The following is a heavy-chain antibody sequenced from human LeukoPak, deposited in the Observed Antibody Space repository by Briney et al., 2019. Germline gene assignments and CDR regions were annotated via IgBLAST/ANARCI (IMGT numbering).Heavy chain of an antibody. J-gene: IGHJ4*02. CDR1: GFTFSSYA. CDR3: ARDSRSGYYSLFDY. Sequence: GGSLRLSCAASGFTFSSYAMSWVRQAPGKGLEWVSAISGSGGSTYYADSVKGRFTISRDNSKNTLYLQMNSLRAEDTAVYYCARDSRSGYYSLFDYWGQGTLVTVSS. CDR2: ISGSGGST. V-gene: IGHV3-23*01. D-gene: IGHD3-22*01.